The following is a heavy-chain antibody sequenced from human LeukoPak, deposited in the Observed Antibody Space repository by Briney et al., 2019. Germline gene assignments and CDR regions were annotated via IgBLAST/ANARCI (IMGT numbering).Heavy chain of an antibody. CDR1: GGSIRLYY. J-gene: IGHJ6*03. CDR3: ARESSGTYYNPLGYMDV. CDR2: IFTTGIT. Sequence: SETLSLTCTVSGGSIRLYYWNWIRRPAGEGREWIGRIFTTGITNYKSSLKSRVTMSVDTSKNQFSLNLTSVTAADTAVYYCARESSGTYYNPLGYMDVWGKGTTVTVSS. V-gene: IGHV4-4*07. D-gene: IGHD3-10*01.